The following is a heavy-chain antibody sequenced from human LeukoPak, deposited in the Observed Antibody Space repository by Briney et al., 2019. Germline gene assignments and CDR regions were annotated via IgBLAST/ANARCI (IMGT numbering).Heavy chain of an antibody. CDR3: ARDKTNNGDYYNWFDP. J-gene: IGHJ5*02. V-gene: IGHV3-30*09. CDR2: ISHDGSNE. D-gene: IGHD4-17*01. Sequence: GALILSCAASGFTFSSYAMHWVRPAPDKVLEWVAVISHDGSNEYYADSVKGRSAISRDNSHNTQYLQMNSLRAEDTAVYYCARDKTNNGDYYNWFDPWGQGTLVPVSS. CDR1: GFTFSSYA.